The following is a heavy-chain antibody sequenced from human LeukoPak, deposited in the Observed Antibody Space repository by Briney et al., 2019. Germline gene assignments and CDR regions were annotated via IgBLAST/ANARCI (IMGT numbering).Heavy chain of an antibody. Sequence: GASVKVSCKASGYIFTNYGISWVRQAPGQGLEWMGWISTYNGYTNYAQKLQGTVTMTIDTSTSTVYMELGSLRSDDTAVYYCARDGHRRYYYDSSGREDAFDIWGQGTMVTVSS. V-gene: IGHV1-18*01. J-gene: IGHJ3*02. CDR1: GYIFTNYG. D-gene: IGHD3-22*01. CDR2: ISTYNGYT. CDR3: ARDGHRRYYYDSSGREDAFDI.